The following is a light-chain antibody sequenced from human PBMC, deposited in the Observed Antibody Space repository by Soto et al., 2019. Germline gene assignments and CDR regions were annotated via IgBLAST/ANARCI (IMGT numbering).Light chain of an antibody. CDR3: GTWDNSLRVV. CDR2: DDN. CDR1: SSNIGKRY. Sequence: QSVLTQPPSVSAAPGQKVTISCSGSSSNIGKRYVSWYQQLPGTAPKLLIYDDNKRPSGIPDRFSGSKSDTSATLGITGLQTGDEADYYCGTWDNSLRVVFGGGTKLTVL. V-gene: IGLV1-51*01. J-gene: IGLJ2*01.